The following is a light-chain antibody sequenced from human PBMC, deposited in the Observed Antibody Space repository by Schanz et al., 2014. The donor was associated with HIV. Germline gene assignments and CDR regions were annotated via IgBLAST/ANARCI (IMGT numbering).Light chain of an antibody. CDR3: SSYTSSSTWV. J-gene: IGLJ3*02. Sequence: QSVLTQPPSASGSPGQSVTISCIGTSNDIGSYNYVSWYQQHPGKAPKLMIYEVTKRPSGVPDRFSGSKSGNTASLTISGLQAEDEADYYCSSYTSSSTWVFGGGTKLTVL. CDR1: SNDIGSYNY. V-gene: IGLV2-18*02. CDR2: EVT.